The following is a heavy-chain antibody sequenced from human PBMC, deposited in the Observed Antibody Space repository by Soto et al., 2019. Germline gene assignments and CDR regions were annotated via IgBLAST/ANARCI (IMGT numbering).Heavy chain of an antibody. CDR3: ATDHYCSSTSCYYFEY. Sequence: EVQLVESGGGLVKPGGSLRLPCAASGFTFSNVWMSWVRQAPGKGLEWVGRIRSKSDGGTTDYAAPVKGRFTISRDNSKNTLYLQMNSLKTEDTGVYYCATDHYCSSTSCYYFEYWGQGTLVTVSS. V-gene: IGHV3-15*01. CDR1: GFTFSNVW. CDR2: IRSKSDGGTT. J-gene: IGHJ4*02. D-gene: IGHD2-2*01.